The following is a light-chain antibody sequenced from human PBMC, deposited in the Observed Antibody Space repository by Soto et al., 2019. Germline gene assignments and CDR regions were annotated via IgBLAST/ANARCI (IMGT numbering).Light chain of an antibody. CDR3: QQYHRYSRT. J-gene: IGKJ1*01. V-gene: IGKV1-5*03. CDR1: QSISSW. CDR2: KAS. Sequence: DIQMTQSPSTLSASVGDRVTITCRASQSISSWLAWYQQKPGKAPKLLIYKASSLESGVPSRFSGSGSGTAFTLTIRRLQPDDFASYYRQQYHRYSRTFGQGTKVEIK.